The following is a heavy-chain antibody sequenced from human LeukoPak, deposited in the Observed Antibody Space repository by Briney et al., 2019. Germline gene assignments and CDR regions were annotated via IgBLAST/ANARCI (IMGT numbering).Heavy chain of an antibody. CDR1: GFTFSVYA. V-gene: IGHV3-23*01. CDR2: ISGSGGST. J-gene: IGHJ3*02. CDR3: AKDQGVSGFVWGSYRRGAFDI. Sequence: GGSLRLSCAASGFTFSVYAMSWVRQAPGKGLEWVSAISGSGGSTYYADSVKGRFTISRDNSKNTLYLQMNSLRAEDTAVYYCAKDQGVSGFVWGSYRRGAFDIWGQGTMVTVSS. D-gene: IGHD3-16*02.